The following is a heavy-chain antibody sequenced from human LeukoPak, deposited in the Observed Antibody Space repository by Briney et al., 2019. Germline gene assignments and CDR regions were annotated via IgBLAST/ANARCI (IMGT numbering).Heavy chain of an antibody. D-gene: IGHD3-9*01. CDR2: IYSDGNT. J-gene: IGHJ4*02. CDR3: APMTGDASAY. CDR1: GFTFRTYW. Sequence: GGSLRLSCAASGFTFRTYWMHWARQAPGKGLEWVSVIYSDGNTYYADSVKGRFTISRDNSKNTLYLQMNSLRAEDTAVYYCAPMTGDASAYWGQGTLVTVSS. V-gene: IGHV3-53*01.